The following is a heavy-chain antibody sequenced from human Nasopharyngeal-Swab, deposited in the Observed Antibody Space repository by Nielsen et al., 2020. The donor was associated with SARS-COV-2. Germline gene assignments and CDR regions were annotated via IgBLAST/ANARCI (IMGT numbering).Heavy chain of an antibody. J-gene: IGHJ5*02. CDR3: ATGTSGGRANWFDP. V-gene: IGHV1-24*01. CDR2: FDPEDGET. Sequence: ASVKVSCKVSGYTLTELSMHWVRQAPAKGLEWMGGFDPEDGETIYAQKFQGRVTMTEDTSTDTAYMELSSLRSEDTAVYYCATGTSGGRANWFDPWGQGTLVTVSS. CDR1: GYTLTELS. D-gene: IGHD2-15*01.